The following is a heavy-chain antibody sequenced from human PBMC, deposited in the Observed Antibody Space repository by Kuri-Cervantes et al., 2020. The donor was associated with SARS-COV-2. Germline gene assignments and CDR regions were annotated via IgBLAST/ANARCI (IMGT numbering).Heavy chain of an antibody. CDR2: IWYDGSNK. CDR3: ARVSHRGSGYQNPPDY. CDR1: GFTFSSYG. V-gene: IGHV3-33*08. D-gene: IGHD3-3*01. Sequence: LSLTCAASGFTFSSYGMHWVRQAPGKGLEWAAVIWYDGSNKYYADSVKGRFTISRDNSKNTLYLQMNSLRAEDTAVYYCARVSHRGSGYQNPPDYWGQGTLVTVSS. J-gene: IGHJ4*02.